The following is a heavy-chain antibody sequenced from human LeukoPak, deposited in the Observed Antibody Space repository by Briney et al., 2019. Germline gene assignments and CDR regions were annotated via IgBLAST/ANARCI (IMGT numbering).Heavy chain of an antibody. CDR1: GYTFTSYG. V-gene: IGHV1-18*01. J-gene: IGHJ6*02. CDR3: ARDLKTTVTPYYYYYGMNV. D-gene: IGHD4-11*01. CDR2: ISAYNGNT. Sequence: ASVKVSCKASGYTFTSYGISWVRQAPGQGLEWMGWISAYNGNTNYAQKLQGRVTMTTDTSTSTAYMELRGLRSDDTAVYYCARDLKTTVTPYYYYYGMNVWGQGTTVTVSS.